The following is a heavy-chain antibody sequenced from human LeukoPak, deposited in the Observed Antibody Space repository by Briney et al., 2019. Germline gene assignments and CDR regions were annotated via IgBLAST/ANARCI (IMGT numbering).Heavy chain of an antibody. D-gene: IGHD5-18*01. CDR2: IYNSGST. CDR1: GYSISNGYY. J-gene: IGHJ6*03. CDR3: ARVDTAMVSYYYYYMDV. Sequence: PSETLSLTCTVSGYSISNGYYWGWIRQPPGKGLEWIGSIYNSGSTYYNPPLKSRVTISVDTSKNQFSLKLSSVTAADTAVYYCARVDTAMVSYYYYYMDVWGKGTTVTVSS. V-gene: IGHV4-38-2*02.